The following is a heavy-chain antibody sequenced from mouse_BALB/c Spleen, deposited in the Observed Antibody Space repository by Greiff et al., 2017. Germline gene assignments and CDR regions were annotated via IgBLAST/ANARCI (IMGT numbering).Heavy chain of an antibody. CDR3: ARGYGNSYYYAMDY. J-gene: IGHJ4*01. CDR2: INPYNGDT. V-gene: IGHV1-20*02. Sequence: EVQLQQSGPELVKPGASVKISCKASGYSFTGYFMNRVMQSHGKSLEWIGRINPYNGDTFYNQKFKGKATLTVDKSSSTAHMELRSLASEDSAVYYCARGYGNSYYYAMDYWGQGTSVTVSS. D-gene: IGHD2-1*01. CDR1: GYSFTGYF.